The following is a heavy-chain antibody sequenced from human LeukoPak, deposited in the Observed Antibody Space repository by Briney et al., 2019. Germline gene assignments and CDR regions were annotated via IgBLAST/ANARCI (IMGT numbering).Heavy chain of an antibody. Sequence: PGGPLRLSCAASGFTFSSYAMHWVRQAPGKGLEWVAVISYDGSNKYYADSVKGRFTISRDNSKNTLYLQMNSLRAEDTAVYYCARDYSVVASSDYWGQGTLVTVSS. D-gene: IGHD5-12*01. V-gene: IGHV3-30-3*01. CDR2: ISYDGSNK. CDR1: GFTFSSYA. CDR3: ARDYSVVASSDY. J-gene: IGHJ4*02.